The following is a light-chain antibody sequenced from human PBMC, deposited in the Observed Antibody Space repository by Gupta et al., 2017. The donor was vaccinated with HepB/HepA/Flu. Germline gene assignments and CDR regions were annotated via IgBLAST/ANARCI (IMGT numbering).Light chain of an antibody. Sequence: SYVLTQPPSVSVAPGKTARIACGGDNIGSKSLHWYQQKPGQAPVLVVYDDSARPSGIPERFSGSNSGNMDTLTINGVGAGDEADFYCQVWDSGSDHPVFGGGTKLTVL. CDR1: NIGSKS. CDR2: DDS. CDR3: QVWDSGSDHPV. V-gene: IGLV3-21*03. J-gene: IGLJ2*01.